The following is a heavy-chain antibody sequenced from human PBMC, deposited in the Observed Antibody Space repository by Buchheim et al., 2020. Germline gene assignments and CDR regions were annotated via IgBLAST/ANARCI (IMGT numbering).Heavy chain of an antibody. CDR1: GFTFSSYS. CDR2: ISSSSYI. Sequence: EVQLVESGGGLVKPGGSLRLSCAASGFTFSSYSMNWVRQAPGKGLEWVSSISSSSYIYYADSVKGRFTISRDNAKNSLYLQMNSLRAEDTAVYYCARDSLKYCSSTSCYLDYWGQGTL. CDR3: ARDSLKYCSSTSCYLDY. D-gene: IGHD2-2*01. V-gene: IGHV3-21*01. J-gene: IGHJ4*02.